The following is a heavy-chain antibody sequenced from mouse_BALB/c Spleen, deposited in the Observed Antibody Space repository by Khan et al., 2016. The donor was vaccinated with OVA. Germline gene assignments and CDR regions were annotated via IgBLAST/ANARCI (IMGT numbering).Heavy chain of an antibody. D-gene: IGHD2-14*01. V-gene: IGHV1-4*01. CDR2: INPSNGYT. J-gene: IGHJ3*01. CDR1: GYTFTSYT. CDR3: VRDGAYHRNDGWFAY. Sequence: QMQLEESGAELARPGASVKMSCKASGYTFTSYTIHWIKKRPGQGLEWIGYINPSNGYTNYNQKFKDKATLTTDKSSTTAYLQLSSLTSDDSAVYNCVRDGAYHRNDGWFAYWGQGTLDTVSA.